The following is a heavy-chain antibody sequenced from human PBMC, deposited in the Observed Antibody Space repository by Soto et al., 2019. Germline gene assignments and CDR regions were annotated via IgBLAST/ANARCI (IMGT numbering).Heavy chain of an antibody. J-gene: IGHJ4*01. V-gene: IGHV3-33*01. Sequence: QVQLVESGGGVVQPGRSLRLSCAASGFTFSSYGMHWVRQAPGKGLEWVAVIWYDGSNKYYADSVKGRFPISRDNSKNTLYLPRYTLRADDGNVYFCARGGQDYSEGVDFGYWGHGTLVTVS. CDR3: ARGGQDYSEGVDFGY. CDR2: IWYDGSNK. D-gene: IGHD2-8*01. CDR1: GFTFSSYG.